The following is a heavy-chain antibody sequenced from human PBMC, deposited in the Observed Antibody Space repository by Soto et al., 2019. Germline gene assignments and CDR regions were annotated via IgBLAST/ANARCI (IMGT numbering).Heavy chain of an antibody. CDR2: ISYDGSNK. D-gene: IGHD3-16*01. V-gene: IGHV3-30-3*01. Sequence: GGSLRLSCTASGFTFSNYGMHWVRQAPGKGLKWVAVISYDGSNKYYADSVKGRFTISIDNSKNTLYLQMNSLRAEDRAVYYCARGRDYLGVDFDYWGHGTLVTVSS. CDR3: ARGRDYLGVDFDY. CDR1: GFTFSNYG. J-gene: IGHJ4*01.